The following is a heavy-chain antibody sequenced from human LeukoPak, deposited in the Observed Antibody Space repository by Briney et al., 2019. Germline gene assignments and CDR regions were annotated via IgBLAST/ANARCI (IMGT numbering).Heavy chain of an antibody. D-gene: IGHD5-18*01. CDR1: GFTFSSYA. CDR2: ISSNGGST. CDR3: ARDPGIQLWSYYFDY. Sequence: PGGSLRLSCSASGFTFSSYAMHWVCQAPGKGLEYVSAISSNGGSTYYADSVKGRFTISRDNSKNTLYLQMSSLRAEDTAVYYCARDPGIQLWSYYFDYWGPGTLVTVSS. V-gene: IGHV3-64D*09. J-gene: IGHJ4*02.